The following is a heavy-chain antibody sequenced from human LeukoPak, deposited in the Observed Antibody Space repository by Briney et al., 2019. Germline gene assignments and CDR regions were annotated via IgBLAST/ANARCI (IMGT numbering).Heavy chain of an antibody. J-gene: IGHJ4*02. Sequence: ASVKVSCKASGYTFTSYDINWVRQAPGQGLEWMGWISAYNGNTNYAQKLQGRVTMTTDTSTSTAYMELSRLRSDDTAVYYCARGGYYYDSSGYSHFDYWGQGTLVTVSS. CDR3: ARGGYYYDSSGYSHFDY. CDR2: ISAYNGNT. D-gene: IGHD3-22*01. CDR1: GYTFTSYD. V-gene: IGHV1-18*01.